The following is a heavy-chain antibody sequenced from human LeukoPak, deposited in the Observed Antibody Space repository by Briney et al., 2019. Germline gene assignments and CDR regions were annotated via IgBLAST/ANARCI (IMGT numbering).Heavy chain of an antibody. CDR1: GFTFSSYA. CDR3: ARGDYGDAYYFGY. CDR2: ISSNGGST. J-gene: IGHJ4*02. Sequence: GGSLRLSCAASGFTFSSYAMHWVRQAPGKGLEYVSAISSNGGSTYYANSVKGRFTISRDNSKNTLYLQMGSLRAEDMAVYYCARGDYGDAYYFGYWGQGTLVTVSS. D-gene: IGHD4-17*01. V-gene: IGHV3-64*01.